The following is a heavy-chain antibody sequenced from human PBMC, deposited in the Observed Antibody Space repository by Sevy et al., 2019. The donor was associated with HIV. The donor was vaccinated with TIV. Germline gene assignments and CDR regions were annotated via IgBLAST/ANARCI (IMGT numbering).Heavy chain of an antibody. Sequence: GESLKISCKGSGYSFTSYWIGWVRQMPGKGLEWMGIIYPGDSDTRYSPSFQGLVTISADKSISTAYLQWSSLKASDTAMYYCARRGYSGYDYGNYFDYWGQGTLVTVSS. J-gene: IGHJ4*02. CDR3: ARRGYSGYDYGNYFDY. CDR2: IYPGDSDT. D-gene: IGHD5-12*01. V-gene: IGHV5-51*01. CDR1: GYSFTSYW.